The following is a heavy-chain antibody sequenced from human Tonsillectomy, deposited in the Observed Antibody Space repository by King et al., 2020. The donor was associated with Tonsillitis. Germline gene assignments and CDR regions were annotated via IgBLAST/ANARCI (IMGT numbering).Heavy chain of an antibody. CDR3: AKADITMIVFRAVPDAFDI. Sequence: VQLVESGGGVVQPGRSLRLSCAASGFTFSSYGMHWVRQAPGKGLEGVAVISYDGRNKYYADSVKGRFTISRDNSKNTLYLQMNSLRAEDTGLYYCAKADITMIVFRAVPDAFDIWGQGTMVTVSS. CDR2: ISYDGRNK. J-gene: IGHJ3*02. CDR1: GFTFSSYG. D-gene: IGHD3-22*01. V-gene: IGHV3-30*18.